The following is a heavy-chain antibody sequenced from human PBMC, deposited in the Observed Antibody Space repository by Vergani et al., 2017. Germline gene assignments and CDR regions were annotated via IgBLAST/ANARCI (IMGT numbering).Heavy chain of an antibody. J-gene: IGHJ5*02. Sequence: QVHLVQSGAEVKKPGTSVKVSCKASGYTFSDYYMHWVRQAPEQGLEGMGWIHPNSGGTNYAQKFQGRVTRTRDTSISTAYMELSRLRSDDTAVYYCARDLSAVPDVNWFDPWGQGTLVTVSS. V-gene: IGHV1-2*02. CDR3: ARDLSAVPDVNWFDP. CDR1: GYTFSDYY. CDR2: IHPNSGGT. D-gene: IGHD2-2*01.